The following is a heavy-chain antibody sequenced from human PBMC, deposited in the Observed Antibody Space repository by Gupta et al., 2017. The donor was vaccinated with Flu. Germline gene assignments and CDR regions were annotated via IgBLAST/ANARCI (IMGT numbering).Heavy chain of an antibody. CDR2: ITPNNSYT. Sequence: MNWVRQAPGKGLEWVSSITPNNSYTNYADAVRGRFTISRDNAKVSLFLQMNGLTAADTALYFCARERGSSGYSDFDSWGQGTLVTVSS. J-gene: IGHJ5*01. V-gene: IGHV3-21*01. CDR3: ARERGSSGYSDFDS. D-gene: IGHD5-12*01.